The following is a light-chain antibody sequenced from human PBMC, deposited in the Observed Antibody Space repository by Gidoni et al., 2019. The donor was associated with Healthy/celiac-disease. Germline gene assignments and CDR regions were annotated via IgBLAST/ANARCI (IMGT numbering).Light chain of an antibody. CDR3: QQRSNWLLFT. CDR1: QSVSSY. Sequence: DIVLTQSPATLSLSPGERATLSCRASQSVSSYLAWYQQKPGQAPRLLIYDASNRATGIPARFSGSGSGTDFTLTISSLEPEDFAVYYCQQRSNWLLFTFGPXTKVDIK. CDR2: DAS. J-gene: IGKJ3*01. V-gene: IGKV3-11*01.